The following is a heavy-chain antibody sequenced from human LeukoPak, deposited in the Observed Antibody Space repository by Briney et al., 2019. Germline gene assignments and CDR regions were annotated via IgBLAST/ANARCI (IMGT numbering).Heavy chain of an antibody. CDR1: GFTFSSYG. CDR2: IWYDGSNN. J-gene: IGHJ5*02. D-gene: IGHD1-14*01. V-gene: IGHV3-33*01. Sequence: GSLRLSCAASGFTFSSYGMHWVRRAPGKGLEWVAVIWYDGSNNYYADSVKGRFTISRDNSKNTLYLQMNSLRAEDTAVYYCAREYNLNWFDPWGQGTLVTVSS. CDR3: AREYNLNWFDP.